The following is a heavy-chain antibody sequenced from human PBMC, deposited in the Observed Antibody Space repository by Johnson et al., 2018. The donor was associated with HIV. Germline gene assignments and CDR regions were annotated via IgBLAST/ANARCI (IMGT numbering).Heavy chain of an antibody. V-gene: IGHV3-7*03. J-gene: IGHJ3*02. CDR1: GFTFSTYW. Sequence: VQLVESGGGLVQAGGSLRLSCAASGFTFSTYWLTWVRQAPGTGLEWVASIKQDGSEKHYVDSVKGRFTISRDNAKNSLYLQMNSLRAEDTALYYCARDQFPACSGGICYSVPLAFVIWGHGTMVIVS. CDR2: IKQDGSEK. CDR3: ARDQFPACSGGICYSVPLAFVI. D-gene: IGHD2-15*01.